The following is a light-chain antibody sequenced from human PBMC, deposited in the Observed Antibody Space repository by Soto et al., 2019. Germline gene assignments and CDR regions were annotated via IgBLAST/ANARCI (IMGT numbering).Light chain of an antibody. CDR2: AVS. Sequence: QSALTQPASVSGSPGQSITISCTGTSSDVGGYNYVSWYQQHPGKAPKLIIYAVSNRPSGVSHRFSGSKSGNTASLAISGLQAEDEAEYYCSSYTSSTSVAFGGGTNSPS. V-gene: IGLV2-14*01. J-gene: IGLJ2*01. CDR3: SSYTSSTSVA. CDR1: SSDVGGYNY.